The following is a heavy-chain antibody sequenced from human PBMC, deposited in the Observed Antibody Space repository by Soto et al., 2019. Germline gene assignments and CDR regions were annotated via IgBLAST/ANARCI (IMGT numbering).Heavy chain of an antibody. CDR2: IWYDGSNK. D-gene: IGHD3-22*01. J-gene: IGHJ6*02. CDR3: ASQGGSGSGYPLIPYYYGMDV. Sequence: GGSLRLSCAASGFTFSSYGMHWVRQAPGKGLEWVAVIWYDGSNKYYADSVKGRFTISRDNSKNTLYLQMNSLRAEDTAVYYCASQGGSGSGYPLIPYYYGMDVWGQGTTVTVSS. V-gene: IGHV3-33*01. CDR1: GFTFSSYG.